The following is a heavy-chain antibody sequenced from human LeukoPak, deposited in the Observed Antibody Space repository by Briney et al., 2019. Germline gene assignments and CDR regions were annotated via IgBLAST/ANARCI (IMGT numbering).Heavy chain of an antibody. V-gene: IGHV3-30-3*01. CDR2: ISYDGSNK. CDR1: GFTFSSYA. Sequence: GGSLRLSCAASGFTFSSYAMHWVRQAPGKGLEWVAVISYDGSNKYYADSVKGRFTISRDNSKNTLYLQMNSLRAGDTAVYYCAGNFDYWGQGTLATVSS. CDR3: AGNFDY. J-gene: IGHJ4*02.